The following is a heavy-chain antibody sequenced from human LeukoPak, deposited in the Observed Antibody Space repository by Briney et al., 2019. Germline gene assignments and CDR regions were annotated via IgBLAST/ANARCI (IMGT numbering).Heavy chain of an antibody. J-gene: IGHJ4*02. CDR2: IYYHENI. CDR1: GGSISSSSDY. Sequence: SETLSLTCTVSGGSISSSSDYWGWIRQAPGKGLEWIGSIYYHENIYYNSSLKSRVTISVDTSKNQFSLKLNSVTAADTAVYFCARRAYSAAYWKHFDYWGQGTLVTVSS. D-gene: IGHD1-1*01. CDR3: ARRAYSAAYWKHFDY. V-gene: IGHV4-39*01.